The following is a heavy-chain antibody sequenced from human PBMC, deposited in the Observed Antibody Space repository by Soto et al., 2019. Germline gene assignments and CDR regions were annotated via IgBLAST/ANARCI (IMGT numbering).Heavy chain of an antibody. J-gene: IGHJ5*02. D-gene: IGHD2-15*01. CDR2: INPNSGGT. V-gene: IGHV1-2*02. CDR3: AREGRYCSGGSCPRNWFDP. Sequence: QVQLVQSGAEVKKPGASVKVSCKASGYTFTGYYMHWVRQAPGQGLEWIGWINPNSGGTNYAQKFQGRVTMTRDTSISTAYMELSRLRSDDTAVYYCAREGRYCSGGSCPRNWFDPWGQGTLVTVSS. CDR1: GYTFTGYY.